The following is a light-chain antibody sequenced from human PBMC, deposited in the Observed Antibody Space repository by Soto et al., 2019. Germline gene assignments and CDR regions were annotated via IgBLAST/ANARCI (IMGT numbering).Light chain of an antibody. V-gene: IGLV7-46*01. CDR2: DTS. J-gene: IGLJ7*01. CDR3: LLSYNAARV. CDR1: TGAVTSNHH. Sequence: QAVVTQEPSLTVSPGGTVTLTCGSSTGAVTSNHHPYRFQQKAGQAPRTPIYDTSNKHSWTPARFSGSLLGDKAALTLSGAQPEDEAQYYCLLSYNAARVFGGGTQLTVL.